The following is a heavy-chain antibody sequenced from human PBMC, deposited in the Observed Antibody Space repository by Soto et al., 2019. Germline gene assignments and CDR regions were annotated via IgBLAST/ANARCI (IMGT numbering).Heavy chain of an antibody. D-gene: IGHD5-18*01. Sequence: PSETLSLTCTDSGGSISSYYWSWIRQPPGKGLEWIGYIYYSGSTNYNPSLKSRVTISVDTSKNQFSLKLNSVTAADTAVYYCASSGGYSYGYFVSVYWGQGTLVTVSS. V-gene: IGHV4-59*01. CDR3: ASSGGYSYGYFVSVY. CDR2: IYYSGST. CDR1: GGSISSYY. J-gene: IGHJ4*02.